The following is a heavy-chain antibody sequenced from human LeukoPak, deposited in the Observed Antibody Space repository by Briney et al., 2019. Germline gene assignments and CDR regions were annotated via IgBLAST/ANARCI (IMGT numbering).Heavy chain of an antibody. CDR2: ISGSGGST. CDR3: ANRPTVTESRYNWFDP. Sequence: GGSLRLSCAASGFTFSSYAMSWVRQAPGKGLQWVSAISGSGGSTYYADSVKGRFIISRDNSKNTLYLQMNSLRAEDTAVYYCANRPTVTESRYNWFDPWGQGTLVTVSS. V-gene: IGHV3-23*01. J-gene: IGHJ5*02. CDR1: GFTFSSYA. D-gene: IGHD4-17*01.